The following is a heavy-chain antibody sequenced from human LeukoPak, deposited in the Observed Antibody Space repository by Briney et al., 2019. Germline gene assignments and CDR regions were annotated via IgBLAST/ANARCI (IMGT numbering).Heavy chain of an antibody. CDR3: AKVARGYNSGWWDH. D-gene: IGHD6-19*01. V-gene: IGHV3-23*01. Sequence: GGSLRLSCAASGFTFSSYGMSWVRQAPGKGLEWVSKISGSGGTTYYADSVRGRFIISRDNSKNTLDLQMDSLRVEDTAVYYCAKVARGYNSGWWDHWGQTTLVIVSS. CDR1: GFTFSSYG. CDR2: ISGSGGTT. J-gene: IGHJ5*02.